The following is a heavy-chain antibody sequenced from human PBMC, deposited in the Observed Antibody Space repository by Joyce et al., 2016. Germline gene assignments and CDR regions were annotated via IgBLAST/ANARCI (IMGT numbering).Heavy chain of an antibody. CDR2: MSADGINK. V-gene: IGHV3-30*04. Sequence: QVQLVESGGGVVQPGRSLRLSCAASGFTFRYYALHWVSQAPDEGLEWVAVMSADGINKYSADPVKGRFTLSRDTSKNTLYLQMNSLGAEDTAVYYCVRDIGITLSEPRYRGQGTLVTVSS. CDR1: GFTFRYYA. D-gene: IGHD3-10*02. CDR3: VRDIGITLSEPRY. J-gene: IGHJ4*02.